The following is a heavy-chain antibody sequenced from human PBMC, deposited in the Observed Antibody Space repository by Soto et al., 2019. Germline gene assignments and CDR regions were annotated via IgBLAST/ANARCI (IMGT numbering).Heavy chain of an antibody. J-gene: IGHJ6*02. V-gene: IGHV3-23*01. Sequence: EVQLLESGGGLVQPGGSLRLSCAASGFTFGTYAMAWIRQAPGKGLEWVSAISDSDGRTYYADSVKGRFTISRDNFKNTLYLHMNRLRAEDTAVYYCARIWGSTSGYYYYGMDVWGQGTTVTVSS. CDR1: GFTFGTYA. CDR2: ISDSDGRT. D-gene: IGHD6-6*01. CDR3: ARIWGSTSGYYYYGMDV.